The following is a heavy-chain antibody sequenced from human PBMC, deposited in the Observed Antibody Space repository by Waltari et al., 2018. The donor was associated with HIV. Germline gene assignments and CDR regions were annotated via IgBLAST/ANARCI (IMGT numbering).Heavy chain of an antibody. J-gene: IGHJ5*02. Sequence: QVQLVESGGGLVKPGGSLRLSCAASGFTFSDYYMSCIRQAPGKGLEWVSNMEGSGPTMYYAESVKGRFTIAWDKARNSLYLQMNSLRAEDTAVYYCAGSRDSSSLFDTWGQGTLVTVAS. CDR2: MEGSGPTM. CDR1: GFTFSDYY. CDR3: AGSRDSSSLFDT. D-gene: IGHD6-13*01. V-gene: IGHV3-11*01.